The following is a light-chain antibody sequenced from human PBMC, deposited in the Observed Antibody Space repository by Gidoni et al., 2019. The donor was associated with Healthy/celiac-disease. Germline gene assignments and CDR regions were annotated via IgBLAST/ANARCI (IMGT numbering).Light chain of an antibody. Sequence: DIQMTQSPSTLSASVVDRVTITCRASKSISSWLAWYQQKPGKAPKLLRYDASSLESGVPSRFSGSGSGKEFTLTISSLQPDDFATYYCQQYNSYSRIFGQGTKLEIK. CDR1: KSISSW. CDR2: DAS. J-gene: IGKJ2*01. CDR3: QQYNSYSRI. V-gene: IGKV1-5*01.